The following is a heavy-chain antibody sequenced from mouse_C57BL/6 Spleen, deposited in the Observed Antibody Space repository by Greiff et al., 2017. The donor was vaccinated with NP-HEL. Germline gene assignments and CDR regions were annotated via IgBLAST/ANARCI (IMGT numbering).Heavy chain of an antibody. CDR2: IYPGDGDT. V-gene: IGHV1-80*01. Sequence: VQVVESGAELVKPGASVKISCKASGYAFSSYWMNWVKQRPGKGLEWIGQIYPGDGDTNYNGKFKGKATLTADKSSSTAYMQLSSLTSEDSAVYFCARDGSSYWYFDVWGTGTTVTVSS. CDR3: ARDGSSYWYFDV. CDR1: GYAFSSYW. D-gene: IGHD1-1*01. J-gene: IGHJ1*03.